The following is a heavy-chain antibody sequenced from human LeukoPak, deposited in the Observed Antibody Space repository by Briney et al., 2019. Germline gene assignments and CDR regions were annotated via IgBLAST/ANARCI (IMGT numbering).Heavy chain of an antibody. Sequence: ASVKVSCKASGYTLTGYYMHWVRQAPGQGLEWMGWINPNSGATNYAQKFQGRVTMTRDTSISTAYMELSRLRSDDTAVYYCARTNYYDSSGYYLDAFDIWGQGTMVTVSS. J-gene: IGHJ3*02. CDR2: INPNSGAT. D-gene: IGHD3-22*01. V-gene: IGHV1-2*02. CDR1: GYTLTGYY. CDR3: ARTNYYDSSGYYLDAFDI.